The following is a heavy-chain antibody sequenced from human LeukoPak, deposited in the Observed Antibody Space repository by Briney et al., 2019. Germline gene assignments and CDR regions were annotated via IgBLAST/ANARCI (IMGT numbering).Heavy chain of an antibody. CDR1: GYTFTGYY. Sequence: ASVKVSXMASGYTFTGYYMHGVRQAPGQGLEWMGWINPNSGGTNYAQKFQGRVTLTRDTSISTAYMALSRLRSDDTAVYYCARGALMIPYYYYMDVWGKGTTVTVSS. D-gene: IGHD3-16*01. CDR2: INPNSGGT. J-gene: IGHJ6*03. CDR3: ARGALMIPYYYYMDV. V-gene: IGHV1-2*02.